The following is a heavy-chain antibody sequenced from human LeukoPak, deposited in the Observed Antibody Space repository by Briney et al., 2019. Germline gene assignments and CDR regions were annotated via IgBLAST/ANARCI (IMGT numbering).Heavy chain of an antibody. V-gene: IGHV3-64*01. CDR1: GFTFSSYP. D-gene: IGHD2-8*01. J-gene: IGHJ4*02. CDR2: ITHNGGST. CDR3: ARGRYCSTGVCQYFDY. Sequence: PGGSLRLSCAASGFTFSSYPMYWVRQAPGKGLEYVSAITHNGGSTYYANSVKGRFTISRDNSKNTLYLQMGSLRAEDMAVYYCARGRYCSTGVCQYFDYWVQGTLVTVSS.